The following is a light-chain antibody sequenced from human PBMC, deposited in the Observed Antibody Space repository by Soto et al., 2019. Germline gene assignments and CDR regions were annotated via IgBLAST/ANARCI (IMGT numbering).Light chain of an antibody. V-gene: IGKV1-5*01. J-gene: IGKJ4*01. CDR3: QQYNTYSSLT. CDR2: DAS. CDR1: QSISSW. Sequence: DIQMTQSPSTLSASVVDVVSRAFLASQSISSWLAWYQQKLGRAPRLLIYDASSLESGVPSRFSGSGYGTEFTLTISSLQPDDFATYYCQQYNTYSSLTFGGGTKVDI.